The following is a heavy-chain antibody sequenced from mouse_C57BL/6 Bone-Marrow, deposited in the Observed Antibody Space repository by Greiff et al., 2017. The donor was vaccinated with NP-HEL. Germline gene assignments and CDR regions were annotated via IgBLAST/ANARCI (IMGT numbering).Heavy chain of an antibody. Sequence: ESGPGLVKPSQSLSLTCSVTGYSITSGYYWNWIRQFPGNKLEWMGYISYDGSNNYNPSLKNRISITRDTSKNQFFLKLNSVTTEDTATYYCATAYSFDYWGQGTTLTVSS. V-gene: IGHV3-6*01. J-gene: IGHJ2*01. CDR3: ATAYSFDY. CDR1: GYSITSGYY. CDR2: ISYDGSN.